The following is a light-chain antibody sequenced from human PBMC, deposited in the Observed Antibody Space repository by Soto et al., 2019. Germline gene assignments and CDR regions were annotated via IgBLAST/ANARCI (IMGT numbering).Light chain of an antibody. CDR3: SSYAGSDNVL. J-gene: IGLJ2*01. Sequence: QSALTQPPSASGSPGQSVTISCTGIGSDVGGYNYVSWYQQHPGKAPKLMIYEVTKRPSGVPDRFSGSRSGDTASLTVSGLQAEDEADYYCSSYAGSDNVLFGGGTKLTVL. V-gene: IGLV2-8*01. CDR2: EVT. CDR1: GSDVGGYNY.